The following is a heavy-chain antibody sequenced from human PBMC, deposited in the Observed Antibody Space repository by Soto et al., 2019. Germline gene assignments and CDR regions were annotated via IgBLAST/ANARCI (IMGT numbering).Heavy chain of an antibody. V-gene: IGHV3-30*18. CDR1: GFTFSSYG. CDR2: ISYDGSNK. J-gene: IGHJ4*02. D-gene: IGHD1-26*01. CDR3: ANLYTFKWELRVDFVY. Sequence: PGGSLRLSCAASGFTFSSYGMHWVRQAPGKGLEWVAVISYDGSNKYYADSVKGRFTISRDNSKNTLYLQMNSLRAEDTAVYYCANLYTFKWELRVDFVYWGQGT.